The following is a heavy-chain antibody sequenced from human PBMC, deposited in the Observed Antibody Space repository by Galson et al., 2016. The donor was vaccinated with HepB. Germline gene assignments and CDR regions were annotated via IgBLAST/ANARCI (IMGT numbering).Heavy chain of an antibody. D-gene: IGHD3-16*01. J-gene: IGHJ4*02. V-gene: IGHV4-61*01. CDR2: IYYSRYT. Sequence: SETLSLTCTVSGASVSSGYYYWSWIRQPPGKGLEWIGYIYYSRYTNYNPSLKSRVTISVDTSKNQFSLKLSSVTAADTAIYYCASTRTGDNVWGSYRYTGLYFDYWGQGTLVTVSS. CDR3: ASTRTGDNVWGSYRYTGLYFDY. CDR1: GASVSSGYYY.